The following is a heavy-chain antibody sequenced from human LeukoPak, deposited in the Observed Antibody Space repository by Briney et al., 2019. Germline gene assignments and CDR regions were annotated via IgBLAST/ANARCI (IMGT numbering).Heavy chain of an antibody. CDR2: INPNSGGT. V-gene: IGHV1-2*02. CDR1: GYTFTGYY. Sequence: ASVKVSCKASGYTFTGYYMHWVRQAPGQGLEWMGWINPNSGGTNYAQKFQGRVTMTRDTSISTAYMELSRPRSDDTAVYYCARGMVPAAIPGAYWGQGTLVTVSS. CDR3: ARGMVPAAIPGAY. D-gene: IGHD2-2*02. J-gene: IGHJ4*02.